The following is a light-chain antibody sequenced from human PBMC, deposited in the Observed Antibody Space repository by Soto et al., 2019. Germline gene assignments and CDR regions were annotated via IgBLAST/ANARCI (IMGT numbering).Light chain of an antibody. J-gene: IGLJ3*02. V-gene: IGLV2-23*01. CDR3: CSYAGNRIFV. CDR1: SSDVGAYDL. CDR2: EDL. Sequence: QSALTQPDSVSGSPGQSITISCIGTSSDVGAYDLVSWYQQHPGTAPRLIIYEDLRRPSGIDSRVSGSKSGNTASLTISVLLAEDEGNSHCCSYAGNRIFVFGGGTKLTVL.